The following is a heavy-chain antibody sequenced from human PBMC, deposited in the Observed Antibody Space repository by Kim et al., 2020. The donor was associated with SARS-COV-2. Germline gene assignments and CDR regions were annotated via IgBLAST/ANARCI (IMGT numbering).Heavy chain of an antibody. CDR1: GGTFSSYT. Sequence: SVKVSCKASGGTFSSYTISWVRQAPGQGLEWMGRSIPILGIANYAQKFQGRVTITADKSTSTAYMELSSLRSEDTAVYYCASTFSDYDVHYFDYWGQGTLVTVSS. CDR3: ASTFSDYDVHYFDY. D-gene: IGHD5-12*01. J-gene: IGHJ4*02. CDR2: SIPILGIA. V-gene: IGHV1-69*02.